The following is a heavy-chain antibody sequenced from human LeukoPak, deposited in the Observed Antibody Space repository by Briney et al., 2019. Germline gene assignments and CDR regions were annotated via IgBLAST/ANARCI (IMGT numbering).Heavy chain of an antibody. D-gene: IGHD3-16*02. Sequence: PSETLSLTCTVPGGSISSGSHSWGWVRQPPGKGLEWIGSIYYSGSTYYNPSLKNRVTISVDTSKNQFSLKLSSVTAADTAVYYCARGLYYDYVWGSYRYTYFDYWGQGTLVTVSS. V-gene: IGHV4-39*07. J-gene: IGHJ4*02. CDR3: ARGLYYDYVWGSYRYTYFDY. CDR1: GGSISSGSHS. CDR2: IYYSGST.